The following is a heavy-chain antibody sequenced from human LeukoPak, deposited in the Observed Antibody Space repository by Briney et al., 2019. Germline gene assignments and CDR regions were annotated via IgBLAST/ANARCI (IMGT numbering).Heavy chain of an antibody. CDR1: GFTFSTYA. CDR2: ISGSGGTT. CDR3: AKSRSAYPRVDGFDM. D-gene: IGHD3-3*01. Sequence: PGGSLRLSCAASGFTFSTYAMSWFRQAPGKGLEWVSAISGSGGTTYNADSVKGRFTISRDNSKSTLYLQMNSLRAEDTALYYCAKSRSAYPRVDGFDMWGQGTMVTVSS. J-gene: IGHJ3*02. V-gene: IGHV3-23*01.